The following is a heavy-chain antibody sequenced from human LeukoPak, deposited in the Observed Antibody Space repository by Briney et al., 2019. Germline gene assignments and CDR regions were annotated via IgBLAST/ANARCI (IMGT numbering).Heavy chain of an antibody. CDR2: LYSGGST. Sequence: GGSLRLSCAASGFIVSSNYMSWARQAPGRGLEWVSVLYSGGSTYYADSVKGRFTISRDNSKNTLYLQMDSLRAEDTAVYYCARLRWGLGTDYWGQGTLVTVSS. J-gene: IGHJ4*02. CDR1: GFIVSSNY. V-gene: IGHV3-53*01. CDR3: ARLRWGLGTDY. D-gene: IGHD2-21*02.